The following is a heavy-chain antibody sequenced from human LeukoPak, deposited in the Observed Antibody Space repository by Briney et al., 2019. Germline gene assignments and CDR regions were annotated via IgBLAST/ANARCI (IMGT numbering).Heavy chain of an antibody. CDR2: IYYSGTT. Sequence: SSETLSLTCTVSGVSISSYYWSWIRQPPGKGLEWIGYIYYSGTTSYNPSLKSRVTISVDTSKNQFSLKLISVTAADTAVYYCARHQSGSYYYYGMDVWGQGTTVTVS. D-gene: IGHD1-26*01. CDR1: GVSISSYY. V-gene: IGHV4-59*08. CDR3: ARHQSGSYYYYGMDV. J-gene: IGHJ6*02.